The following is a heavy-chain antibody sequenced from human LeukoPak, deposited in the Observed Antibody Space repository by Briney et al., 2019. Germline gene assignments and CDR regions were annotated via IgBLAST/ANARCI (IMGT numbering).Heavy chain of an antibody. Sequence: PGGSLRLSCAASGFTFSSYGMHWVRQAPGKGLEWVAVIWYNGSNKYYADSVKGRFTISRDNSKNTLYLQMNSLRAEDTAVYYCARDRSRVRGVFYGMDVWGQGTTVTVSS. V-gene: IGHV3-33*01. CDR1: GFTFSSYG. CDR3: ARDRSRVRGVFYGMDV. D-gene: IGHD3-10*01. J-gene: IGHJ6*02. CDR2: IWYNGSNK.